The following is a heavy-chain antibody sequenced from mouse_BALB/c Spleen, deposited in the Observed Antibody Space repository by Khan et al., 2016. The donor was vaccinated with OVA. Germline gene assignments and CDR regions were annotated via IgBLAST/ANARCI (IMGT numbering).Heavy chain of an antibody. CDR3: ARAYYRYDGYYAMDY. Sequence: QMQLEESGPGLVAPSQSLSITCTVSGFSLSRYNIHWVRQPPGKGLEWLGMIWGGGGTDYNSTLKSRLNISKDNSKSQVCLKMNSLQTDDTAMYYCARAYYRYDGYYAMDYWGQGTSVTVSS. CDR2: IWGGGGT. V-gene: IGHV2-6-4*01. D-gene: IGHD2-14*01. J-gene: IGHJ4*01. CDR1: GFSLSRYN.